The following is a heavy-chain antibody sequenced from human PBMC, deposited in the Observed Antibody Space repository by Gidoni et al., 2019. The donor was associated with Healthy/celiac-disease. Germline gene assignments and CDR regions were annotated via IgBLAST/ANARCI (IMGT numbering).Heavy chain of an antibody. CDR2: IRSKAYGGTT. CDR3: TRDQGFLEWLI. D-gene: IGHD3-3*01. Sequence: EVQLVESGGGLVQPGRSLRLSCTASGFTFGDYAMSWVRQAPGKGLEWVGFIRSKAYGGTTEYAASVKGRFTISRDDAKSIAYLQMNSLKTEDTAVYYCTRDQGFLEWLIWGQGTMVTVSS. J-gene: IGHJ3*02. V-gene: IGHV3-49*04. CDR1: GFTFGDYA.